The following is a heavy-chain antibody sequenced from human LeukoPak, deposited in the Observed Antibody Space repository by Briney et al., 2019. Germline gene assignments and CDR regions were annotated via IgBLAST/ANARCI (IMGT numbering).Heavy chain of an antibody. CDR1: GFTFSASD. D-gene: IGHD1-1*01. Sequence: GGSLRLSCAASGFTFSASDMNWVRQTPGKGLEWVSSISSSSSYIYYADSVKGRFTISRDNAKNSLYLQMNSLRAEDTAVYHCARDRLLEDRDYSYYYYMDVWGKGTTVTVSS. V-gene: IGHV3-21*01. CDR3: ARDRLLEDRDYSYYYYMDV. CDR2: ISSSSSYI. J-gene: IGHJ6*03.